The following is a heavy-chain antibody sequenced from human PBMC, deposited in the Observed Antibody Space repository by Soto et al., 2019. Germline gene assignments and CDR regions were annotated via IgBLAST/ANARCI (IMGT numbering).Heavy chain of an antibody. V-gene: IGHV3-9*01. J-gene: IGHJ4*02. CDR2: ISWNSGSI. D-gene: IGHD6-13*01. CDR1: GFTFDDYA. CDR3: TIASRGYRRSWTEC. Sequence: EVQLVESGGGLVQPGRSLRLSCAGSGFTFDDYAMHWVREAPGKGLEWVSGISWNSGSIGYADSVKGRFTISRENAKNSRYLQMHSLRAEVTALYYCTIASRGYRRSWTECWGQETVVTVSS.